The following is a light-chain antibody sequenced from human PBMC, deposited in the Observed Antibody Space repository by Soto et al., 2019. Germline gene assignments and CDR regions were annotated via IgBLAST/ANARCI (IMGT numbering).Light chain of an antibody. Sequence: DIVLTQSPGTLSLSPGERVILSCRTSQSISSSALAWYQQKPGQAPSLRIYGSSRRATGIPDRFSGSGSGTDFTLTISSLEPEDFAVYFCQQYVTSPYTFGQGTKLEI. CDR2: GSS. CDR3: QQYVTSPYT. CDR1: QSISSSA. J-gene: IGKJ2*01. V-gene: IGKV3-20*01.